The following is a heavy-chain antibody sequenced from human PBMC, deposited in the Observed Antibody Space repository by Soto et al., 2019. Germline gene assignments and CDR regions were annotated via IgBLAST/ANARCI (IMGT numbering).Heavy chain of an antibody. J-gene: IGHJ4*02. V-gene: IGHV4-61*01. CDR3: ARASYSSSSAFDY. Sequence: SETLSLTCTVSGGSVSSGSYYWSWIRQPPGKGLEWIGYIYYSGSTNYNPSLKSRVTISVDTSKNQFSLKLSSVTAADTAVYYCARASYSSSSAFDYWGKGTLGTASS. CDR2: IYYSGST. D-gene: IGHD6-6*01. CDR1: GGSVSSGSYY.